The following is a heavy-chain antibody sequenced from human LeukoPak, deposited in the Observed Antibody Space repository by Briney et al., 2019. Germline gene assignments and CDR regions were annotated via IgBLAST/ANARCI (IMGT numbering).Heavy chain of an antibody. V-gene: IGHV1-2*02. CDR1: GYTFTGYY. J-gene: IGHJ4*02. CDR3: ARVLLTYYFDSSGYYDY. CDR2: INPNSGGT. D-gene: IGHD3-22*01. Sequence: GASVKVSCKASGYTFTGYYMHWVRQAPGQGLEWMGWINPNSGGTNCAQKFQDRVTMTRDTSISTAYMELSRLRSDDTAVYYCARVLLTYYFDSSGYYDYWGQGTLVTVSS.